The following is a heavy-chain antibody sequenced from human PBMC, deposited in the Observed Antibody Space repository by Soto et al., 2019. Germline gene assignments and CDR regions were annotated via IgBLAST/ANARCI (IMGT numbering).Heavy chain of an antibody. CDR3: TKGRYSGAYYPGY. Sequence: PGGSLRLSCAASGFTFSSHAMNWVRQAPGKGLEWVSAISGSGGSRYYADSVKGRFTISRDKSKNTLYLHMSSLRAEDTAVYYCTKGRYSGAYYPGYWGQGTLVTVSS. CDR1: GFTFSSHA. D-gene: IGHD1-26*01. V-gene: IGHV3-23*01. J-gene: IGHJ4*02. CDR2: ISGSGGSR.